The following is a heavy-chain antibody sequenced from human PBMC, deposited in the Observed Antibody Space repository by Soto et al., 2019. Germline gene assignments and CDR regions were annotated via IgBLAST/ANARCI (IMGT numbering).Heavy chain of an antibody. D-gene: IGHD2-21*02. CDR2: INAGNGNT. CDR1: GYTFTSYA. CDR3: ARSIVVVTALDY. V-gene: IGHV1-3*05. J-gene: IGHJ4*02. Sequence: VQLVQSVAEEKKPGASVKVSCKASGYTFTSYAMHWVRQAPGQRLEWMGWINAGNGNTKYSQKFQGRVTITRDTSASTAYMELRSLRSEDTAVYYCARSIVVVTALDYWGQGTLVNVSS.